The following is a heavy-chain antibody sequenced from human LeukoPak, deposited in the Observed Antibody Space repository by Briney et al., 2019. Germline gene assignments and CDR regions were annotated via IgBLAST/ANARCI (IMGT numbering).Heavy chain of an antibody. J-gene: IGHJ4*02. CDR3: ARTRDGYPDY. Sequence: SETLSLTWAVYGGSFSGYYWSWIRQPPGKGLEWIGEINHSGSTNYNPSLKSRVTISVDTSKNQFSLKLSSVTAADTAVYYCARTRDGYPDYWGQGTPVTVSS. CDR2: INHSGST. V-gene: IGHV4-34*01. CDR1: GGSFSGYY. D-gene: IGHD5-24*01.